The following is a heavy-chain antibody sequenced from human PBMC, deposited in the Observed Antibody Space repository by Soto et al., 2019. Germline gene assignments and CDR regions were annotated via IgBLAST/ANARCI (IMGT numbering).Heavy chain of an antibody. Sequence: SETLSLNCAVYGGSFSGYYWSWIRQPPGKGLEWIGEINHSGSTNYNSSLKSRVTISVDTSKNQFSLKLSSVTAADTAVYYCARGLSESNYYGSGSYFWFDPWGQGTLVTVSS. CDR3: ARGLSESNYYGSGSYFWFDP. CDR1: GGSFSGYY. D-gene: IGHD3-10*01. CDR2: INHSGST. J-gene: IGHJ5*02. V-gene: IGHV4-34*01.